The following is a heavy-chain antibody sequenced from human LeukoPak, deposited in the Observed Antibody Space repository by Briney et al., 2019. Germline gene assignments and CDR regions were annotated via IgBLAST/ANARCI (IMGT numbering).Heavy chain of an antibody. CDR2: VNHSGYT. J-gene: IGHJ4*02. CDR3: ARQLYGSDY. D-gene: IGHD4-17*01. CDR1: GVSFSTYY. Sequence: PSETLSLTCGVSGVSFSTYYWSWIRQSPEKGLEWIGEVNHSGYTNYNPPLKSRVTISVDTSKNQFSLNLRSVTAADTAVYYCARQLYGSDYWGQGTLVTVSS. V-gene: IGHV4-34*01.